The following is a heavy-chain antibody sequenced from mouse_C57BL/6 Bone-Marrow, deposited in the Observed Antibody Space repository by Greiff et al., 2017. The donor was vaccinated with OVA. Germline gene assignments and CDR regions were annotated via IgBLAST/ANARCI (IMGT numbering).Heavy chain of an antibody. CDR2: ISYDGSN. CDR3: ARRNSNYWYFDV. V-gene: IGHV3-6*01. D-gene: IGHD2-5*01. J-gene: IGHJ1*03. CDR1: GYSITSGYY. Sequence: EVQLQESGPGLVKPSQSLSLTCSVTGYSITSGYYWNWIRQFPGNKLEWMGYISYDGSNNYNPSLKNRISITRDTSKNQFFLKLNSVTTEDTATYYCARRNSNYWYFDVWGTGTTVTVSS.